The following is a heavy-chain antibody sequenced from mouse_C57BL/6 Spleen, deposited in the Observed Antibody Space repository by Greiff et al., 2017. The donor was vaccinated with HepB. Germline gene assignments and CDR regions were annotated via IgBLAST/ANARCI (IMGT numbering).Heavy chain of an antibody. J-gene: IGHJ2*01. CDR3: ARGTTVHY. CDR1: GYTFTDYY. V-gene: IGHV1-26*01. Sequence: VQLQQSGPELVKPGASVKISCKASGYTFTDYYMNWVKQSHGKSLEWIGDINPNNGGTSYNQKFKGKATLTVDKSSSTAYMELRSLTSEDSAVYYCARGTTVHYWGQGTTLTVSS. D-gene: IGHD1-1*01. CDR2: INPNNGGT.